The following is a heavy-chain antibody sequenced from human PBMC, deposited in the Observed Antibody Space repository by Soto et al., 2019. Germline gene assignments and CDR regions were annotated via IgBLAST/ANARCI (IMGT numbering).Heavy chain of an antibody. J-gene: IGHJ5*02. CDR3: ARGVGSYGYFGCPFDP. Sequence: QVELVQSGAEVKKPGSSVKVSCKASGGTFSSYAISWVRQAPGQGLEWMGGIIPIFGTANYAQKFQGRVTITADESTSTAYMELSSLRSEDTAVYYCARGVGSYGYFGCPFDPWGQGTLVTVSS. CDR2: IIPIFGTA. D-gene: IGHD5-18*01. V-gene: IGHV1-69*12. CDR1: GGTFSSYA.